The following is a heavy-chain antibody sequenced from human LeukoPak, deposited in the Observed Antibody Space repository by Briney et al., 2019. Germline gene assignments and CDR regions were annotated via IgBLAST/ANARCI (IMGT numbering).Heavy chain of an antibody. D-gene: IGHD3-10*01. J-gene: IGHJ6*03. CDR2: MYYSGST. Sequence: HPSETLSLTCTVSGGSISSSIYYWGWIRQPPGKGLEWIGNMYYSGSTYYNPSLKSRVTISLDTSKNQFSLKLTSVTAADTAVYYCASVRRGFGESSKYYAYYYMGVWGKGTTVTISS. CDR1: GGSISSSIYY. CDR3: ASVRRGFGESSKYYAYYYMGV. V-gene: IGHV4-39*01.